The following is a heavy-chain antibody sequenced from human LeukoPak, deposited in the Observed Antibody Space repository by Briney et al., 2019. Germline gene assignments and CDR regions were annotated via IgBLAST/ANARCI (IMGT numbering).Heavy chain of an antibody. D-gene: IGHD3-22*01. CDR3: ARDGDYYDSSGYYSY. Sequence: GGTLRLSCAASGFTFSSYGVSWVRQAPGKGLEWVSGMSGSGHRTYYADSVKGRFTTSRDNAKNSLYLQMNSLRAEDTAVYYCARDGDYYDSSGYYSYWGQGTLVTVSS. CDR2: MSGSGHRT. V-gene: IGHV3-23*01. CDR1: GFTFSSYG. J-gene: IGHJ4*02.